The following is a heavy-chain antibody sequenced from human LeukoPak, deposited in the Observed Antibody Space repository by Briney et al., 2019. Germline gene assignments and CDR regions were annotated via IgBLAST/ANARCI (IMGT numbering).Heavy chain of an antibody. CDR1: GFTFSSYA. V-gene: IGHV3-64*04. D-gene: IGHD6-19*01. CDR3: AGVGGIAVAGTRGYYFDY. CDR2: ISINGGST. J-gene: IGHJ4*02. Sequence: PGGSLRLSCSASGFTFSSYAMHWVRQAPGKGLEYVSGISINGGSTDYADSVKGRFTISSDNSKNTLYLQINSLRAEDTAFYYCAGVGGIAVAGTRGYYFDYWGQGTLVTVSS.